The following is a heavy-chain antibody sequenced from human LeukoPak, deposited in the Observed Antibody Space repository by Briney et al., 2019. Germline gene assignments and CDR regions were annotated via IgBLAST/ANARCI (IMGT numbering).Heavy chain of an antibody. CDR1: GYTFTSYG. Sequence: VASVKVSCKASGYTFTSYGISWVRQAPGQGLEWMGWISAYNGNTNYAQKLQGRVTMTTDTSTSTAYMELRSLRSDDTAVYYCARARPHSGSYPGAFDIRGQGTMVTVSS. CDR2: ISAYNGNT. J-gene: IGHJ3*02. CDR3: ARARPHSGSYPGAFDI. D-gene: IGHD1-26*01. V-gene: IGHV1-18*01.